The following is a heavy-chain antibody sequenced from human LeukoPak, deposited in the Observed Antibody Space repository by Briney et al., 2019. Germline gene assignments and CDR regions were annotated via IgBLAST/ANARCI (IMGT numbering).Heavy chain of an antibody. CDR2: IFHAGTT. V-gene: IGHV4-4*02. Sequence: PSETLSLTCAVSGASISSSNWWSWARQPPGKGLEWIGEIFHAGTTNYNPSLQSRVTISVDNSRNQFSLKLTSATAADTAVYYCMRTYCSSISCFYFDYWGQGTLVTVSS. D-gene: IGHD2-2*01. J-gene: IGHJ4*02. CDR1: GASISSSNW. CDR3: MRTYCSSISCFYFDY.